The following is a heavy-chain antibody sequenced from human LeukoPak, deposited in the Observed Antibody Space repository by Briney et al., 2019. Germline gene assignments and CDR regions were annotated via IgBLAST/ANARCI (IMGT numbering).Heavy chain of an antibody. J-gene: IGHJ6*03. CDR3: AKIGRSYDFWTGYYEEEVDYMDV. V-gene: IGHV3-23*01. CDR2: ISDSGVGT. Sequence: GGSLRLSCAASGFTFSSYGMNWVRQAPGKGLEWVSGISDSGVGTKHADSVKGRFTISRDNSKNTLYLQMNSLRAEDTAVYYCAKIGRSYDFWTGYYEEEVDYMDVWGKGTTVTISS. CDR1: GFTFSSYG. D-gene: IGHD3-3*01.